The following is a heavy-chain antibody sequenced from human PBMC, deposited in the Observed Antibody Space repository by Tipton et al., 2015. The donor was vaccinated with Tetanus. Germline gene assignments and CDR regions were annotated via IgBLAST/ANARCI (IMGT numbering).Heavy chain of an antibody. J-gene: IGHJ5*01. CDR1: GGSINNGAYT. V-gene: IGHV4-30-2*06. CDR2: IFHTGGT. Sequence: TLSLTCTVSGGSINNGAYTWSWIRQSPGKGLEWIGYIFHTGGTYYNPSLKSRVTISVDGPKNQFSLNLKSVTAADTAVYYCARSHGSGGFLWFASWGQGTLVTVSS. D-gene: IGHD3-10*01. CDR3: ARSHGSGGFLWFAS.